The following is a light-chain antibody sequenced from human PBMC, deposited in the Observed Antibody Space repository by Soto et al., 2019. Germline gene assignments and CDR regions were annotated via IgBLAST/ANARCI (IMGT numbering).Light chain of an antibody. V-gene: IGLV2-14*01. J-gene: IGLJ1*01. CDR1: SSDVGGFEY. CDR2: DVT. Sequence: QSALTQPPSVSGSPGQSVTISCTATSSDVGGFEYVSWYQHQPGKAPKLIIYDVTKRPSGVSNRFSGSTSGNTASLTISGIQAEDEGDYYCGSITRSSTSVFGTGTKVTVL. CDR3: GSITRSSTSV.